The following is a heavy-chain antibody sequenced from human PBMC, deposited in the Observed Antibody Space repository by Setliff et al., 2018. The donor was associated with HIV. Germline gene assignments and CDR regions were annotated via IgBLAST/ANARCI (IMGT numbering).Heavy chain of an antibody. J-gene: IGHJ4*02. Sequence: ASVKVSCKASGYTFTRNATHWVRQAPGQRLEWMGWINTGNGNTKYSQKFQGRVTITRDTSASTAYMELISLRSEDTAVYYCARDPDTSNKIDYWGQGTLVTVSS. D-gene: IGHD5-18*01. CDR3: ARDPDTSNKIDY. CDR1: GYTFTRNA. CDR2: INTGNGNT. V-gene: IGHV1-3*04.